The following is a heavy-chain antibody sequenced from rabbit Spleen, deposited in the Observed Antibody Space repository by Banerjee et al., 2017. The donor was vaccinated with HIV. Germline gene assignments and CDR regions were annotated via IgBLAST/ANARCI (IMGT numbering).Heavy chain of an antibody. Sequence: QSLQESGGGLFQPGGSLALTCKASGFSLSNNYYMCWVRQAPGKGLEWVACINTATGKDVYASWAKGRFTISKTSSTTVTLQMNSLTAADTATYFCARDLVGVIGWNFILWGPGTLVTVS. D-gene: IGHD1-1*01. CDR3: ARDLVGVIGWNFIL. CDR2: INTATGKD. V-gene: IGHV1S40*01. J-gene: IGHJ4*01. CDR1: GFSLSNNYY.